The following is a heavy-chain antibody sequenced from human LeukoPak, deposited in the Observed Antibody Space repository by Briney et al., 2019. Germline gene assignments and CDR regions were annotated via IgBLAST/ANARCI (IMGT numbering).Heavy chain of an antibody. CDR1: GGSISSYY. CDR2: IYTSGST. Sequence: PSETLSLTCIVSGGSISSYYWSWIRQPAGKGLEWIGRIYTSGSTNYNPSLKSRVTISVDTSKNQFSLKLSSVTAADTAVYYCARGLRFLELGAFDIWGQGTMVTVSS. V-gene: IGHV4-4*07. J-gene: IGHJ3*02. CDR3: ARGLRFLELGAFDI. D-gene: IGHD3-3*01.